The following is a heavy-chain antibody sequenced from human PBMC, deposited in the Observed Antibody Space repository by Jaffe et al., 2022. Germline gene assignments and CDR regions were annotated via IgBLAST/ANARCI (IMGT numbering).Heavy chain of an antibody. Sequence: QLQLQESGPGLVKPSETLSLTCTVSGGSISSSSYYWGWIRQPPGKGLEWIGSIYYSGSTYYNPSLKSRVTISVDTSKNQFSLKLSSVTAADTAVYYCARLYTTVTTNDYYYYMDVWGKGTTVTVSS. J-gene: IGHJ6*03. CDR2: IYYSGST. CDR1: GGSISSSSYY. D-gene: IGHD4-4*01. CDR3: ARLYTTVTTNDYYYYMDV. V-gene: IGHV4-39*01.